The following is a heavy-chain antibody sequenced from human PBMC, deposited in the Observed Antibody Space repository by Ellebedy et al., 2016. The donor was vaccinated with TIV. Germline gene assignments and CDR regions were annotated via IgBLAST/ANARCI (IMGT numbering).Heavy chain of an antibody. CDR1: GFTFSSYD. Sequence: GGSLRLXCAASGFTFSSYDMNWVRQAPGKGLEWISYIGSGSDTIYYADSVKGRFTISRDNAKNSLFLQMKSLRDEDTAVYYCVRVSRSGNYPGWGQGTLVTVSS. CDR3: VRVSRSGNYPG. J-gene: IGHJ1*01. V-gene: IGHV3-48*02. D-gene: IGHD3-22*01. CDR2: IGSGSDTI.